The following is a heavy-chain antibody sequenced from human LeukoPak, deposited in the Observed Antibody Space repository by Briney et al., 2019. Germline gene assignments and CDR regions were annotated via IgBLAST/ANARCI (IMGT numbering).Heavy chain of an antibody. CDR1: GFTFSSYG. V-gene: IGHV3-30*18. Sequence: GRSLRLSCAASGFTFSSYGMHWVRQAPGKGLEWVAVISYDGSNKYYADSVKGRFTISRDNSKNTLYLQMNSLRAEDTAVYCCAKDGQRFLEWLLPNRFDPWGQGTLVTVSS. CDR2: ISYDGSNK. J-gene: IGHJ5*02. D-gene: IGHD3-3*01. CDR3: AKDGQRFLEWLLPNRFDP.